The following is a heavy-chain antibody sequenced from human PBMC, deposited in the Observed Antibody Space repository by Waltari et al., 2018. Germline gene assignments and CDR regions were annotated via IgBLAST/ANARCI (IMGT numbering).Heavy chain of an antibody. Sequence: QVQLQESGPGLVKPSQTLSLTCTVSGGSISSGSYYWSWIRQPAGKGLEWIGYIYTSGSTNYNPSLKSRVTISVDTSKNQFSLKLSSVTAADTAVYYCARARRDYYDSSGYYTFDYWGQGTLVTVSS. CDR3: ARARRDYYDSSGYYTFDY. J-gene: IGHJ4*02. CDR1: GGSISSGSYY. CDR2: IYTSGST. D-gene: IGHD3-22*01. V-gene: IGHV4-61*09.